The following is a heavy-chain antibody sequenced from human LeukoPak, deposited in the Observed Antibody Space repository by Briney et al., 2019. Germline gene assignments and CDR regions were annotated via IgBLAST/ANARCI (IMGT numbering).Heavy chain of an antibody. CDR1: GYTFTSYG. CDR3: ARRLSVSHYDILTGYYYFDY. Sequence: ASVKVSCKASGYTFTSYGISWVRQAPGQGLERMGWISAYNGNTNYAQKLQGRVTMTTDTSTSTAYMELRSLRSDDTAVYYCARRLSVSHYDILTGYYYFDYWGQGTLVTVSS. CDR2: ISAYNGNT. V-gene: IGHV1-18*01. J-gene: IGHJ4*02. D-gene: IGHD3-9*01.